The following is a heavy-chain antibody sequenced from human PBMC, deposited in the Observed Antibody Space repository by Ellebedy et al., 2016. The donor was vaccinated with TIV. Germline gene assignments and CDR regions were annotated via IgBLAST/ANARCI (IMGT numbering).Heavy chain of an antibody. V-gene: IGHV4-34*01. CDR1: GGSFSGYY. J-gene: IGHJ4*02. Sequence: SETLSLTXAVYGGSFSGYYWSWIRQPPGKGLEWIGEINHSGSTNYNPSLKSRVTISVDTSKNQFSLKLSSVTAADTAVYYCAIQFLQGSDYWGQGTLVTVSS. D-gene: IGHD4-11*01. CDR2: INHSGST. CDR3: AIQFLQGSDY.